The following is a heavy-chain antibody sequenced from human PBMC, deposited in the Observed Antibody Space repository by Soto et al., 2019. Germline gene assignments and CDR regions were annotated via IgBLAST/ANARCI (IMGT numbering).Heavy chain of an antibody. V-gene: IGHV4-34*01. J-gene: IGHJ6*03. CDR3: ARGYKATTYYYYYMDV. CDR1: GGSFSGYY. D-gene: IGHD5-12*01. CDR2: INHSGST. Sequence: SETLSLTCAVYGGSFSGYYWSWIRQPPGKGLEWIGEINHSGSTNYNPSLKSRVTISVDTSKNQFSLKLSSVTAADTAVYYCARGYKATTYYYYYMDVWGKGTTVTVSS.